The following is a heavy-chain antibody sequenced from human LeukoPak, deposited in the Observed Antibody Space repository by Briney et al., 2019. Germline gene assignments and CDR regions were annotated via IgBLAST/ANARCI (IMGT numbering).Heavy chain of an antibody. V-gene: IGHV4-34*01. Sequence: SETLSLTCAVYGGSFSAYFRTWFRQPPGKGLEWVGEINPSGTTKYHPSLKSRVTISGDTSKNQISLRLSAVTAADTAVYYCATSKWFGIETEYWGQGTLVTVSS. D-gene: IGHD3-10*01. J-gene: IGHJ4*02. CDR3: ATSKWFGIETEY. CDR1: GGSFSAYF. CDR2: INPSGTT.